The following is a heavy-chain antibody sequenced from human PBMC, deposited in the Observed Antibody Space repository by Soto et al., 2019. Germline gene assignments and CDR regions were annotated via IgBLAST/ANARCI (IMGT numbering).Heavy chain of an antibody. J-gene: IGHJ6*02. CDR2: IYSGGST. D-gene: IGHD6-19*01. CDR1: GFTVSSNY. Sequence: GGSLRLSCAASGFTVSSNYMSWVRQAPGKGLEWVSVIYSGGSTYYADSVKGRFTISRDNSKNTLYLQMNSLRAEDTAVYYCARDSSGWYYYYYGMDVWGQGTTVTVSS. CDR3: ARDSSGWYYYYYGMDV. V-gene: IGHV3-53*01.